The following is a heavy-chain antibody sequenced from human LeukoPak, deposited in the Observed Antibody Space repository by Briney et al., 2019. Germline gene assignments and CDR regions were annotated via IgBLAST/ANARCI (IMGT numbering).Heavy chain of an antibody. D-gene: IGHD6-19*01. J-gene: IGHJ6*02. Sequence: PGRSLRLSCAASGFTFDDYAMHWVRQAPGKGLEWVSGISWNSGSIGYADSVKGRFTISRDNAKNSLYLQMNSLRAEDTALYYCAKDSGYSSGWYSPYYYYYGMDVWGQGTTVTVSS. V-gene: IGHV3-9*01. CDR2: ISWNSGSI. CDR1: GFTFDDYA. CDR3: AKDSGYSSGWYSPYYYYYGMDV.